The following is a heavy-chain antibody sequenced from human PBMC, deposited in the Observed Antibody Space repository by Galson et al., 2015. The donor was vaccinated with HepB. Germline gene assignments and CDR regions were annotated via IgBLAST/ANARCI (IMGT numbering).Heavy chain of an antibody. Sequence: ETLSLTCAVYGASFTDYYWNWIRQPPGKGPEWIGEINHGGIPKYNASLKSRVTISIDTSKKQFSLTLNSVTAADTAVYYCPYFFGSGSFFMDVWGQGTAVTVSS. J-gene: IGHJ6*02. CDR3: PYFFGSGSFFMDV. CDR1: GASFTDYY. D-gene: IGHD3-10*01. CDR2: INHGGIP. V-gene: IGHV4-34*01.